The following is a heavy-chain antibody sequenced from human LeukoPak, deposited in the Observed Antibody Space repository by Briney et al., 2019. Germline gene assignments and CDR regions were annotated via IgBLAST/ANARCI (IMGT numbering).Heavy chain of an antibody. J-gene: IGHJ1*01. Sequence: SETLSLTCTVSGGSISSYYWSWIRQPPGKGLEWIGYIYYSGSTNYNPSLKSRVTISVDTSKNQFSLKLSSVTAADTAVYYCARGPVVRGVIGYFQHWGQGTLVTVSS. CDR1: GGSISSYY. CDR3: ARGPVVRGVIGYFQH. V-gene: IGHV4-59*08. D-gene: IGHD3-10*01. CDR2: IYYSGST.